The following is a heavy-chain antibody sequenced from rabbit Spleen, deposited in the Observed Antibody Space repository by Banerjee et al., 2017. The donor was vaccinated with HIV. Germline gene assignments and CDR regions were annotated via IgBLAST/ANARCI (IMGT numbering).Heavy chain of an antibody. V-gene: IGHV1S40*01. CDR2: INTATGKP. CDR1: GVSFSNNHY. CDR3: ARDTGSSFSSYGMDL. Sequence: QSLEESGGDLVKPGASLTLTCTASGVSFSNNHYMCWVRQAPGKGLEWIACINTATGKPVYATWAKGRFTISTTSSTTVTLQMTSLTAADTATYFCARDTGSSFSSYGMDLWGQGTLVTVS. D-gene: IGHD8-1*01. J-gene: IGHJ6*01.